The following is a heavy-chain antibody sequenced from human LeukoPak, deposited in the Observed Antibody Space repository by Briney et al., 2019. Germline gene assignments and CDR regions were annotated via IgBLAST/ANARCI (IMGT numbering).Heavy chain of an antibody. D-gene: IGHD3-10*01. V-gene: IGHV3-23*01. CDR2: LTGSDSRT. Sequence: SGGSLRLSCAASGFTFSGYWMSWVRQAPGKGLEWVSALTGSDSRTYYADSVKGRFTISRENSKKTLYLQMNSLRADDTAVYYCAKHFYDSGSYYNVDSWGQGTLVTVSS. CDR3: AKHFYDSGSYYNVDS. J-gene: IGHJ4*02. CDR1: GFTFSGYW.